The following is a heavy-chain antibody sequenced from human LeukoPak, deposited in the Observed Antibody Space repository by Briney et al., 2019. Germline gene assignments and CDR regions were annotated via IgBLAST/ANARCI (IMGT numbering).Heavy chain of an antibody. CDR2: ISAYNGNT. Sequence: IVNRKSINLVGRPTRQKNKWMGWISAYNGNTNYAQKLQGRVTMTTDTSTSTAYMELRSLRSDDTAVYYCARDVVPAAHDAFDIWGQGTMVTVSS. V-gene: IGHV1-18*01. D-gene: IGHD2-2*01. CDR3: ARDVVPAAHDAFDI. CDR1: IVNRKS. J-gene: IGHJ3*02.